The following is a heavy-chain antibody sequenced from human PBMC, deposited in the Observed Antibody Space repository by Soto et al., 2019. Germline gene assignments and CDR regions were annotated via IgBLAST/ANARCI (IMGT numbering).Heavy chain of an antibody. Sequence: GGSLRLSXAASGFTFSSYAMSWVRQAPGKRLEWVSAISGSGGSTYYADSVKGRFTISRDNSKNTLYLQMNSLRAEDTAVYYCAKVSGWSNWFDPWGQGTLVTVSS. V-gene: IGHV3-23*01. CDR3: AKVSGWSNWFDP. D-gene: IGHD6-19*01. CDR2: ISGSGGST. CDR1: GFTFSSYA. J-gene: IGHJ5*02.